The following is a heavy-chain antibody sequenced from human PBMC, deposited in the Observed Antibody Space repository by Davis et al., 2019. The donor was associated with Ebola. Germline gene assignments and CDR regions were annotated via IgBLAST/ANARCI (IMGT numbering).Heavy chain of an antibody. D-gene: IGHD2-15*01. CDR2: IKQDGSEK. J-gene: IGHJ6*02. CDR3: ARDPLYCSGGSCYRYYYGMDV. V-gene: IGHV3-7*01. Sequence: GGSLRLSCAASGFTFSSYWMSWVRQAPGKGLEWVANIKQDGSEKYYVDSVKGRFTISRDNAKNSLYLQMNSLRAEDTAVYYCARDPLYCSGGSCYRYYYGMDVWGQGTTVTVSS. CDR1: GFTFSSYW.